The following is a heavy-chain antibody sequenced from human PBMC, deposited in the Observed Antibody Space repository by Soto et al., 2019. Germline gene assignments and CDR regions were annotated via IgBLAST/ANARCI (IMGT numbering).Heavy chain of an antibody. CDR2: IYYSGST. J-gene: IGHJ5*02. CDR3: GRVFLGYCSSTSCGGGESWFDP. V-gene: IGHV4-59*01. Sequence: PSETLSLTCTVSGGSISSYYWSWIRQPPGKGLEWIGYIYYSGSTNYNPSLKSRVTISVDTSKNQFSLKLSSVTAADTAVYYCGRVFLGYCSSTSCGGGESWFDPWGQETLVTVSS. CDR1: GGSISSYY. D-gene: IGHD2-2*01.